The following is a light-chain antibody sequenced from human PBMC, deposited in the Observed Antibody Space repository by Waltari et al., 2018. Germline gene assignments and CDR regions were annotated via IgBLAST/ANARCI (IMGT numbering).Light chain of an antibody. CDR2: DAS. Sequence: EIVLTQSPATLSLSPGETATLSCRASQSIRTYLGWYQQKPGPAPRLPPFDASSRATGIAARFRGTRSETDFAHSVGDLVPEVFGIYDCRQRSIWPYNFGQGTRLEIK. J-gene: IGKJ2*01. CDR3: RQRSIWPYN. CDR1: QSIRTY. V-gene: IGKV3-11*01.